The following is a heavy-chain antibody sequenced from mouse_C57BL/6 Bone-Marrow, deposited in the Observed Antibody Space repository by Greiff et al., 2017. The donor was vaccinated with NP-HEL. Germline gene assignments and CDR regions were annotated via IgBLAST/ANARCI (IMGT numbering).Heavy chain of an antibody. D-gene: IGHD2-3*01. CDR2: SYPRSGNT. CDR1: GYTFTSYG. Sequence: QVQLQQSGAELARPGASVKLSCKASGYTFTSYGISWVKQRTGQGLEWIGESYPRSGNTYYNEKFKGKATLTADKSSSTAYMELRSLTSEDSAVYFCARLWLLQSYWGQGTLVTVSA. J-gene: IGHJ3*01. CDR3: ARLWLLQSY. V-gene: IGHV1-81*01.